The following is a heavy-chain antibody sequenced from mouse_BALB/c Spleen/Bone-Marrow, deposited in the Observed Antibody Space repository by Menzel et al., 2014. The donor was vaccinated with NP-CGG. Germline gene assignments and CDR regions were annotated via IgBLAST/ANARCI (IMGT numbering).Heavy chain of an antibody. Sequence: QVQLQQSGAELAKPGASVKISCKASGYTFTSYWMHWIKQRPGQGLEWIGYITPSTGYIEYNQKFKDKATLTADKSSSTAYMQLSSLTSEDSAVYYCARPRFAYWGQGTLVTASA. J-gene: IGHJ3*01. CDR2: ITPSTGYI. CDR3: ARPRFAY. V-gene: IGHV1-7*01. CDR1: GYTFTSYW.